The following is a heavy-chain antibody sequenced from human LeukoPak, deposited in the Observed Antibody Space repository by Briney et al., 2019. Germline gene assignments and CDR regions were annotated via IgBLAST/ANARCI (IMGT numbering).Heavy chain of an antibody. CDR3: ARGGQLWSIHESNWFDP. CDR1: GYTFTGYY. J-gene: IGHJ5*02. Sequence: ASVKVSCKASGYTFTGYYMQWVRQAPGQGLEWMGWINPNSGGTDYAQKFQGRVTMTRDTSISTAYMELSSLISDDTAVYYCARGGQLWSIHESNWFDPWGQGTLVTVSS. D-gene: IGHD5-18*01. CDR2: INPNSGGT. V-gene: IGHV1-2*02.